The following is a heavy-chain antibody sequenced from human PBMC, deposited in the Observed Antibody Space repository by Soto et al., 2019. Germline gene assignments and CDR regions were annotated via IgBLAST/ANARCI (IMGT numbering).Heavy chain of an antibody. CDR1: GFTVSSDN. Sequence: EVQLVESGGGLIQPGRSLRLSCAASGFTVSSDNMGWVRQAPGKGLEWVSLIYSGGNTYFVDSVKGRFTISRDNSKNTMNLQLNSLRAEDTAVYYCVRVSVAGCSTTSCLNWYFDLWGRGTLVTVSS. J-gene: IGHJ2*01. CDR3: VRVSVAGCSTTSCLNWYFDL. V-gene: IGHV3-53*01. CDR2: IYSGGNT. D-gene: IGHD2-2*01.